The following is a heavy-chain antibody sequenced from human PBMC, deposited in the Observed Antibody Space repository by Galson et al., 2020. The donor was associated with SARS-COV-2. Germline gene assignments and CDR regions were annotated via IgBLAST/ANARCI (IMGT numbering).Heavy chain of an antibody. D-gene: IGHD5-12*01. V-gene: IGHV3-30-3*01. CDR3: ARSHVAPGISGLDV. CDR1: GFTFSSYT. CDR2: MSYDGSYK. Sequence: GGSLRLSCAASGFTFSSYTMHWVRQAPGKGLEWVADMSYDGSYKDYTDSVKGLFTISRDNSNNTLFLHMNSLRPGDTAVYFCARSHVAPGISGLDVWGQGTTVTVSS. J-gene: IGHJ6*02.